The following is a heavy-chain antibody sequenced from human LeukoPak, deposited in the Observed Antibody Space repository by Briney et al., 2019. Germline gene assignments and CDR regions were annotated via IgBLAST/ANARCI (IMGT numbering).Heavy chain of an antibody. Sequence: GGSLRLSCAASGFTFTDYVMAWVRQAPGKGLEWVSSINVVGNDTPYADSVKGRFTISRDNSKNTLYLLMNSLRAEDSALYYCAKKLPDNRHFDYWGQEALVTVSS. CDR2: INVVGNDT. J-gene: IGHJ4*02. D-gene: IGHD1-1*01. V-gene: IGHV3-23*01. CDR3: AKKLPDNRHFDY. CDR1: GFTFTDYV.